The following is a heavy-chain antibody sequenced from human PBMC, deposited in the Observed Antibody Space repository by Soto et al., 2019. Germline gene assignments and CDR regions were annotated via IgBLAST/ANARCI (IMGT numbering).Heavy chain of an antibody. Sequence: GGSLRLSCAASGFTFSSYGMSWVRQAPGKGLEWVSVIHGSGDRIYYADSVKGRFITSRDNSKDTLYLEMISLRAEDTAVYYCAKGGSVLMVYADNWLDPWGRGTLVTVSS. CDR2: IHGSGDRI. V-gene: IGHV3-23*01. J-gene: IGHJ5*02. D-gene: IGHD2-8*01. CDR3: AKGGSVLMVYADNWLDP. CDR1: GFTFSSYG.